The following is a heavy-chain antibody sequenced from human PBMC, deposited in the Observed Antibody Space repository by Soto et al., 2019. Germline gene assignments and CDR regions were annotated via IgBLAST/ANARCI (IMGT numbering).Heavy chain of an antibody. CDR2: ISRSGETI. D-gene: IGHD2-2*01. J-gene: IGHJ4*02. Sequence: EVQLVESGGGLVQPGGSLRLSCAASGITFSGFTMNWVRQAPGRGLEWISYISRSGETIYYADSVKGRFTISRDNAENSLYLQMNSLRDEDTAVYYCASRHLADCRGTSCLYDLDYWGQGTLVTVSS. V-gene: IGHV3-48*02. CDR3: ASRHLADCRGTSCLYDLDY. CDR1: GITFSGFT.